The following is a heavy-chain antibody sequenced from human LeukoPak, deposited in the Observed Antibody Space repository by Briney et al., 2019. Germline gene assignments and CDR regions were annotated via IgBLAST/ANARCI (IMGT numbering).Heavy chain of an antibody. CDR2: ISYDGSNK. D-gene: IGHD2-15*01. V-gene: IGHV3-30-3*01. CDR1: GFTFSSYA. Sequence: GGSLRLSCAASGFTFSSYAMHWVRQAPGKGLEWVAVISYDGSNKYYADSVEGRFTISRDNSKNTLYLQMNSLRAEDTAVYYCARDRDIVVVVAASLDYWGQGTLVTVSS. CDR3: ARDRDIVVVVAASLDY. J-gene: IGHJ4*02.